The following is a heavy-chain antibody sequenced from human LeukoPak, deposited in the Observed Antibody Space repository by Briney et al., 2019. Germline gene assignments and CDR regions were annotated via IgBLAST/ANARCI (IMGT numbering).Heavy chain of an antibody. CDR1: GFTFSNYA. CDR3: AKAKTQAMVLPGNY. Sequence: GGSLRLSCAASGFTFSNYAMSWVRQAPGKWLEWVSTISGSGDTTYYADSVKGRFTISRDNSKNTLYLQMNSLRAEDTAVYYCAKAKTQAMVLPGNYWGQGTLVTVSS. D-gene: IGHD5-18*01. J-gene: IGHJ4*02. CDR2: ISGSGDTT. V-gene: IGHV3-23*01.